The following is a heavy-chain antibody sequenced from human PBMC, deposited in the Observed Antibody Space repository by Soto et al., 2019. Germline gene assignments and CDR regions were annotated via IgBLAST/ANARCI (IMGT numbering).Heavy chain of an antibody. D-gene: IGHD6-13*01. CDR1: GYKFTSYW. J-gene: IGHJ6*02. V-gene: IGHV5-51*01. CDR3: ARTSAAGKYYYGMDV. Sequence: GASQKSSCKGSGYKFTSYWIGWVRQMPGKGLEWMGIIYPGDSDTRYSPSFQGQVTISADKSISTAHLQWSSLKASDTAMYYCARTSAAGKYYYGMDVWGQGTTVTVSS. CDR2: IYPGDSDT.